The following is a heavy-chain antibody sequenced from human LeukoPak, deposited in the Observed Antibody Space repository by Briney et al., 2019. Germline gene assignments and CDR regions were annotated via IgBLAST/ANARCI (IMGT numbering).Heavy chain of an antibody. CDR2: ISYDGSNK. J-gene: IGHJ4*02. V-gene: IGHV3-30*18. D-gene: IGHD3-10*01. CDR1: GFTFSSYG. Sequence: GRSLRLSCAASGFTFSSYGMHWVRQAPGKGLEWVADISYDGSNKYYADSVKGRFTISRDNSKNTLYLQMNSLRAEDTAVYDWAKDLGDGSGPDYWGQGTLVTVSS. CDR3: AKDLGDGSGPDY.